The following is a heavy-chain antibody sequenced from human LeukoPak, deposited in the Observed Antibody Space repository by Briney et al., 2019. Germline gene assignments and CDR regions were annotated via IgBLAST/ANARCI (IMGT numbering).Heavy chain of an antibody. Sequence: GGSLRLSCAASGFTFSSYSMNWVRQAPGKGLEWVGRIKSKTDGGTTDYAAPVKGRFTISRDDSKNTLYLQMNSLKTEDTAVYYCTTRVEHCSSTSCYNWFDPWGQGTLVTVSS. CDR2: IKSKTDGGTT. CDR1: GFTFSSYS. V-gene: IGHV3-15*01. J-gene: IGHJ5*02. D-gene: IGHD2-2*01. CDR3: TTRVEHCSSTSCYNWFDP.